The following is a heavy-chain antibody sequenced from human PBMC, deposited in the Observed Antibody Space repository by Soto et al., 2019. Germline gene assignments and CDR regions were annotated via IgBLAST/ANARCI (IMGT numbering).Heavy chain of an antibody. CDR1: GGTFSSYT. CDR3: ATRRGDGYNEY. D-gene: IGHD3-10*01. J-gene: IGHJ4*02. V-gene: IGHV1-69*02. Sequence: QVQLVQSGAEVKKPGSSLKVSCKASGGTFSSYTISWVRQAPGQGLEWMGRIIPILGIANYAQKLQGRVTITADKATSTAYMELSSLRSEDTVVYSGATRRGDGYNEYWGQGTLVTVSS. CDR2: IIPILGIA.